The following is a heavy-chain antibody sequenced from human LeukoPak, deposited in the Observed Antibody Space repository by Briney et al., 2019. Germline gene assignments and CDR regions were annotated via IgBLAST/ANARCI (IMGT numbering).Heavy chain of an antibody. D-gene: IGHD3-22*01. J-gene: IGHJ4*02. Sequence: PGGSLRLSCATSGFTLSRYGMAWVRQAPGKGLEWVADMKEDGNEKNYLASVQGRFTISRDIAGNAVHLEMNSLRVEDTAVYYCTRMLLFQSSSYRPSDYWGQGTLVTVSS. CDR1: GFTLSRYG. CDR2: MKEDGNEK. V-gene: IGHV3-7*01. CDR3: TRMLLFQSSSYRPSDY.